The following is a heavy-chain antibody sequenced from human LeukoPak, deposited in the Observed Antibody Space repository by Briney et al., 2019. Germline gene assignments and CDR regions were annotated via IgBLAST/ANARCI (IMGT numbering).Heavy chain of an antibody. CDR2: TSYSGDT. V-gene: IGHV4-59*08. Sequence: PSETLSLTCTVSCGSINSYFWHWIRQTPGKGLEWIGYTSYSGDTDYNPSPKSRVTISVDTSKNHFSLKMSYVTAADTAVYYCVSTYSSSWYGEVYWGQGTLVTVSS. CDR1: CGSINSYF. J-gene: IGHJ4*02. D-gene: IGHD6-13*01. CDR3: VSTYSSSWYGEVY.